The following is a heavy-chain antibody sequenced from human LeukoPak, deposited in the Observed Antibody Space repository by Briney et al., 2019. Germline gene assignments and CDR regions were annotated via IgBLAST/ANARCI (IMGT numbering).Heavy chain of an antibody. Sequence: GGSLRLSCAASGFALSCCGMHWVRQAPGKGLEWVAVIWSNGINKYYADSVKGRFTFSRDNSKNTLYLDLNSLRVDDTAVYYCARERAPFDGLDRWGQGTLVTVSS. CDR2: IWSNGINK. V-gene: IGHV3-33*01. J-gene: IGHJ5*02. CDR3: ARERAPFDGLDR. CDR1: GFALSCCG.